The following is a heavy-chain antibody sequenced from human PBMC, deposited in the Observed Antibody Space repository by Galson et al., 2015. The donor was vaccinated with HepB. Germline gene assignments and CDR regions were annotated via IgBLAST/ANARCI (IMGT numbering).Heavy chain of an antibody. CDR3: ARETSPRPLRYFDWFPAHNWFDP. CDR1: GGTFSSYA. J-gene: IGHJ5*02. V-gene: IGHV1-69*13. Sequence: SVKVSCKASGGTFSSYAISWVRQAPGQGLEWMGGIIPIFGTANYAQKFQGRVTITADESTSTAYMELSSLRSEDTAVYYCARETSPRPLRYFDWFPAHNWFDPWGQGTLVTVSS. CDR2: IIPIFGTA. D-gene: IGHD3-9*01.